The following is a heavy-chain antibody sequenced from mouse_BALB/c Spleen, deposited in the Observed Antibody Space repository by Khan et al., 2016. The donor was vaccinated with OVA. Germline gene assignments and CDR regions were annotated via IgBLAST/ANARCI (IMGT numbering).Heavy chain of an antibody. V-gene: IGHV3-1*02. CDR2: IHYSGST. Sequence: QLEESGPDLVKPSQSLSLTCTVTGYSITSGYNWHWIRQFPGNKLEWMGYIHYSGSTSYNPSLKSRISITRDTSKNQFFLQLNSVTTEDTSTCYCAEGFPTYWGQGTLVTVSA. CDR1: GYSITSGYN. CDR3: AEGFPTY. J-gene: IGHJ3*01.